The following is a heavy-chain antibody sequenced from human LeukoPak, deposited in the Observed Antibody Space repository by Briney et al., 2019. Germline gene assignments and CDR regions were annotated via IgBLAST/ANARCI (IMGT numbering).Heavy chain of an antibody. J-gene: IGHJ4*02. CDR3: VLLSSGAQLFDY. CDR2: ISSSSSYI. CDR1: GFTFSSYS. D-gene: IGHD6-6*01. V-gene: IGHV3-21*01. Sequence: GGSLRLSCAASGFTFSSYSMNWVRQAPGKGLEWVSSISSSSSYIYYADSVKGRFTISRDNANNSLYLQMNSLSAEDTAVYYCVLLSSGAQLFDYWGQGTLVTVSS.